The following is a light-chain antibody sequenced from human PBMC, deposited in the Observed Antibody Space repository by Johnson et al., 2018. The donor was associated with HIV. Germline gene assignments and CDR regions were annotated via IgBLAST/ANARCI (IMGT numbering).Light chain of an antibody. CDR3: GTWYNGLSGYV. V-gene: IGLV1-51*02. J-gene: IGLJ1*01. Sequence: TQPPSVSAAPGQKVTISCSGSSSNIGNNYVSWYQQFPGTAPKLLIYENNKRPSGIPDRFSGSKSGTSTTLGITGLQTGDEADYYCGTWYNGLSGYVFGSGTKVTVL. CDR2: ENN. CDR1: SSNIGNNY.